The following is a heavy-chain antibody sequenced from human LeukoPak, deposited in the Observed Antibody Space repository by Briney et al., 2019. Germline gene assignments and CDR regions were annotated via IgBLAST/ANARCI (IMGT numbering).Heavy chain of an antibody. Sequence: GGSLRLSCAASGFTFSSYSMNWVRQAPGKGLEWVSPISSSSSYIYYADSVKGRFTISRDNARNSLYLQMNSLRAEDTAVYYCASGVVVIAPGAFDIWGQGTMVTVSS. CDR3: ASGVVVIAPGAFDI. D-gene: IGHD2-21*01. J-gene: IGHJ3*02. V-gene: IGHV3-21*01. CDR1: GFTFSSYS. CDR2: ISSSSSYI.